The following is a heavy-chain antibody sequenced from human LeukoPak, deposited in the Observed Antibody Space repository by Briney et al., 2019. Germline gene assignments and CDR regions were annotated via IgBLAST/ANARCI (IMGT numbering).Heavy chain of an antibody. CDR2: ISGTGGST. Sequence: GGSLRLSCAASGFTFSTYAMSWVRQAPGKGLEWVSGISGTGGSTYYADSVRGRFTISRDNSKNTLYLQMNSLRAKNMAVYYCAREPHNYYDSSGYYSYFDYWGQGTLVTVSS. CDR3: AREPHNYYDSSGYYSYFDY. CDR1: GFTFSTYA. D-gene: IGHD3-22*01. J-gene: IGHJ4*02. V-gene: IGHV3-23*01.